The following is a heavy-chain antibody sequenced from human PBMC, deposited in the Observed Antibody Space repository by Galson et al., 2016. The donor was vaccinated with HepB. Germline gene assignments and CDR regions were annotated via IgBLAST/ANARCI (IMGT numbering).Heavy chain of an antibody. CDR2: TSHDGNSN. CDR1: GFTFKSYA. D-gene: IGHD3-16*02. Sequence: SLRLSCAASGFTFKSYAMYWVRQAPGKGLEWVAVTSHDGNSNYYEDSVKGRFTISRDNSKNTLYLQMNNLRVEDTAVYYCASFGGVIAYDAFDIWGQGTMVTVSS. J-gene: IGHJ3*02. CDR3: ASFGGVIAYDAFDI. V-gene: IGHV3-30-3*01.